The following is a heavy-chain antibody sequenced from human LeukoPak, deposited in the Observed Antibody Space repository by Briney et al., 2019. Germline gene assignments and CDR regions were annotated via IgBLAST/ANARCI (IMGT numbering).Heavy chain of an antibody. J-gene: IGHJ4*02. CDR2: VNTDGTIT. V-gene: IGHV3-74*01. CDR1: GFSFSSSW. D-gene: IGHD6-13*01. Sequence: GGSLRLSCAASGFSFSSSWMHWGSHAPGKGLVWVSRVNTDGTITGHADSVKGRFTISRDNAKNTLYLQMNSLRAEDTAVYYCIREYGAAIPVYWREGTLVTVSS. CDR3: IREYGAAIPVY.